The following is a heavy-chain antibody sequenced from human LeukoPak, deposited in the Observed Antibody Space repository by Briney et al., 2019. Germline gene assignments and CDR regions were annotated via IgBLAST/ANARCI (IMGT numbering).Heavy chain of an antibody. V-gene: IGHV3-33*08. Sequence: GGSLRLSCAASGFTFSDHYMDWVRQAPGKGLEWVAVIWYDGSNKYYADSVKGRFTISRDNSKNTLYLQMNSLRAEDTAVYYCARVGLGSSWYHTWPYYYYGMDVWGQGTTVTVSS. J-gene: IGHJ6*02. CDR1: GFTFSDHY. CDR3: ARVGLGSSWYHTWPYYYYGMDV. D-gene: IGHD6-13*01. CDR2: IWYDGSNK.